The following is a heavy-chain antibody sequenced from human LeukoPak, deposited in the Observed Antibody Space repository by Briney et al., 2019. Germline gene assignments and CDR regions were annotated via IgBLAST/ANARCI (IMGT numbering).Heavy chain of an antibody. CDR3: AREHYDFWSGYSPLDY. J-gene: IGHJ4*02. CDR1: GYTFTGYY. V-gene: IGHV1-2*02. D-gene: IGHD3-3*01. CDR2: INPNSGGT. Sequence: ASVKVSCKASGYTFTGYYMHWVRQAPGQGLEWMGWINPNSGGTNYAQKFQGRVTMTRDTSISTAYMELGRLRSDDTAVYYCAREHYDFWSGYSPLDYWGQGTLVTVSS.